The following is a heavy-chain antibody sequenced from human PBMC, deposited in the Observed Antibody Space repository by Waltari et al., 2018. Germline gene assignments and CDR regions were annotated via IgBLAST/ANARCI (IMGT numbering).Heavy chain of an antibody. CDR3: ARHPAMTIMLWYFDL. V-gene: IGHV4-39*01. D-gene: IGHD2-8*01. CDR1: GGSISSSSYY. Sequence: QLQLQESGPGLVKHSETLSLTCTVSGGSISSSSYYWGWIRQPPGKGLEWIGSIYYSCSTYHNPSLKSRVTISVDTSKNQFSLKLSSVTAADTAVYYGARHPAMTIMLWYFDLWGRGTLVTVSS. J-gene: IGHJ2*01. CDR2: IYYSCST.